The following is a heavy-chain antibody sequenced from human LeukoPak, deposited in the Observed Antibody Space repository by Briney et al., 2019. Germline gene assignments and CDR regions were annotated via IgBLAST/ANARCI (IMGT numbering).Heavy chain of an antibody. D-gene: IGHD3-10*01. J-gene: IGHJ4*02. V-gene: IGHV3-7*01. Sequence: GGSLRLSCAASGFTLKDYALNWVRQTPGKGLEWVANIKQDGSEKYYVDSVKGRFTISRDNAKNSLYLQMNSLRAEDTAVYYCAREAGSYYGYWGQGTLVTVSS. CDR3: AREAGSYYGY. CDR2: IKQDGSEK. CDR1: GFTLKDYA.